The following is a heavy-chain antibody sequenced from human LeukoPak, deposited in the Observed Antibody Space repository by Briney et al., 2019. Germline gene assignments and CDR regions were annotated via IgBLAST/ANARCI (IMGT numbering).Heavy chain of an antibody. J-gene: IGHJ6*02. CDR3: AKDPTAAVDYSYYYYGMDV. CDR2: ISGSGGST. D-gene: IGHD4-11*01. Sequence: GGSLRLSCAASGFTFSSYAMSWVRQAPGKGLEWVSAISGSGGSTYYADSGKGRFTISRDNSKNRLYLQMNSLRAEDTAVYYCAKDPTAAVDYSYYYYGMDVWGQGTTVTVSS. CDR1: GFTFSSYA. V-gene: IGHV3-23*01.